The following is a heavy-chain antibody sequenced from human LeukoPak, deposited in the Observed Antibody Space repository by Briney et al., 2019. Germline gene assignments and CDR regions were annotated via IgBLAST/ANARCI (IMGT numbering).Heavy chain of an antibody. Sequence: SETLSLTCTVSGGSISSYYWSWIRQPPGKGLEWIGEINHSGSTNYNPSLKSRVTISVDTSKNQFSLKLSSVTAADTAVYYCARPIVVVPLRAFDIWGQGTMVTVSS. CDR2: INHSGST. D-gene: IGHD2-21*01. J-gene: IGHJ3*02. CDR1: GGSISSYY. V-gene: IGHV4-34*01. CDR3: ARPIVVVPLRAFDI.